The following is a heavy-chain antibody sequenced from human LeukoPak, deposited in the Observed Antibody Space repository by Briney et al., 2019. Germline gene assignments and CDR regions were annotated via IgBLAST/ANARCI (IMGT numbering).Heavy chain of an antibody. CDR1: GFTFDDHG. CDR3: ARDTDDFQGLDI. J-gene: IGHJ3*02. CDR2: ISGSGGST. V-gene: IGHV3-23*01. Sequence: GGSLRLSCAASGFTFDDHGMSWVRQAPGKGLEWVSAISGSGGSTYYADSVKGRFTISRDNAKNSLYLQMNSLRAEDTAVYYCARDTDDFQGLDIWGQGTRVTVSS. D-gene: IGHD3-3*01.